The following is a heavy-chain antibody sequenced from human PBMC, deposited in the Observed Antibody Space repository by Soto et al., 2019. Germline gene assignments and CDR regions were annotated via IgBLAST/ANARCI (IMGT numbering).Heavy chain of an antibody. V-gene: IGHV3-23*01. CDR2: ISGSGGST. D-gene: IGHD3-3*01. J-gene: IGHJ6*02. CDR1: GFTFSSYA. CDR3: AKSGYYDFWSGSPPGYYYGMDV. Sequence: GGSLRLSCAASGFTFSSYAMSWVRQAPGKGLEWVSAISGSGGSTYYADAGKGRFTISRDNSKNTLYLQMNSLRAEDTAVYYWAKSGYYDFWSGSPPGYYYGMDVWGQGTTVTVSS.